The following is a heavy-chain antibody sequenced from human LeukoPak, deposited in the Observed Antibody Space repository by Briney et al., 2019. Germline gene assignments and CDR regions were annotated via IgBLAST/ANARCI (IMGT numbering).Heavy chain of an antibody. CDR1: GFASGSYG. Sequence: GGSLRLSCAASGFASGSYGMTWVRQAPGKGLEWVSAISGNGGRTYYADSVKGRFTISRDNSKNTLYLQMNSLRAEDTAVYYCAKDASGGYYYYYMDVWGKGTKVTISS. V-gene: IGHV3-23*01. J-gene: IGHJ6*03. CDR3: AKDASGGYYYYYMDV. D-gene: IGHD3-16*01. CDR2: ISGNGGRT.